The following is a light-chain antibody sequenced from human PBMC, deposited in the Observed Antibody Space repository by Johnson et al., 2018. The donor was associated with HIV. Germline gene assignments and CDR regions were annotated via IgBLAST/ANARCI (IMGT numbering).Light chain of an antibody. CDR1: SSNIGKNY. CDR2: ENN. V-gene: IGLV1-51*02. J-gene: IGLJ1*01. CDR3: GTWDSSLSAGKYV. Sequence: QSVLTQPPSVSAAPGQKVTISCSGSSSNIGKNYVSWYQQVPGRAPKLLIYENNKRPSGFPAHFPGSKSGTSATRDIPGLQTGAEADYYWGTWDSSLSAGKYVFGTGTKVTVL.